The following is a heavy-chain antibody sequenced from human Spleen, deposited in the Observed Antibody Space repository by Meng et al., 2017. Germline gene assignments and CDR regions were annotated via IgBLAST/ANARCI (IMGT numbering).Heavy chain of an antibody. D-gene: IGHD4-11*01. J-gene: IGHJ4*02. CDR2: IYYSGST. Sequence: SETLSLTCTVSGGSISSYYWSWIRQPPGKGLEWIGYIYYSGSTNYSPSLESRATISVDTSQNNLYLKLSNVTAADSSVYYCARGPTTMAHDFDYWGQGTLVTVSS. V-gene: IGHV4-59*12. CDR1: GGSISSYY. CDR3: ARGPTTMAHDFDY.